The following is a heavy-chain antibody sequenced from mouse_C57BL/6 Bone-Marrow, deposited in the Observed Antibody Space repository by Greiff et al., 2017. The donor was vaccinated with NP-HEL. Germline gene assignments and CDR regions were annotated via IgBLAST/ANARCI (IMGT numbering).Heavy chain of an antibody. Sequence: VQLQQPGAELVKPGASVKLSCKASGYTFTSYWMHWVKQRPGQGLEWIGMIHPNSGSTNYNEKFKSKATLTVDKSSSTAYMQLSSLTSEDSAVYYCARDDYDVAWYFDGWGTGTTVTVSS. D-gene: IGHD2-4*01. J-gene: IGHJ1*03. CDR2: IHPNSGST. CDR1: GYTFTSYW. CDR3: ARDDYDVAWYFDG. V-gene: IGHV1-64*01.